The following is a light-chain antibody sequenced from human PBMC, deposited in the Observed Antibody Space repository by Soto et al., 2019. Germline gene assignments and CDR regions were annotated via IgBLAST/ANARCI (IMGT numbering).Light chain of an antibody. CDR2: GAS. V-gene: IGKV3-20*01. J-gene: IGKJ1*01. CDR3: QQFGPSRWT. CDR1: QSVSNKY. Sequence: EIVLTQSPVTLSLSPGERATLSCRASQSVSNKYLAWYQQKPGQAPRPLIYGASNRATGISDRFSGSGSGTDFTRTISRLEPEDSAVYYWQQFGPSRWTFGQGTKVEIK.